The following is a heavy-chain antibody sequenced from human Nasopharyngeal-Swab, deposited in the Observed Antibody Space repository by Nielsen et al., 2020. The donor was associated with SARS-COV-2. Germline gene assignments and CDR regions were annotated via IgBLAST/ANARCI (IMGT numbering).Heavy chain of an antibody. D-gene: IGHD2-2*01. CDR2: ISYDGSNK. J-gene: IGHJ6*02. Sequence: GGSLRLSCAASGFTFSSYGMHWVRQAPGKGLEWVAVISYDGSNKYYADSVKGRFTISRDNSKNTLYLQMNSLRAEDTAVYYCARGGRYCSSTSCYWPAYYYYYGMDVWGQGTTVTVSS. V-gene: IGHV3-30*03. CDR3: ARGGRYCSSTSCYWPAYYYYYGMDV. CDR1: GFTFSSYG.